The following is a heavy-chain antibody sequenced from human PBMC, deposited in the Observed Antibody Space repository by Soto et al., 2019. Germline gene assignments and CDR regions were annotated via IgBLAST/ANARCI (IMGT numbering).Heavy chain of an antibody. CDR2: ISAYNGNT. CDR1: GYTFTSYG. V-gene: IGHV1-18*01. D-gene: IGHD3-3*01. Sequence: ASVKVSCKASGYTFTSYGISWVRQAPGQGLEWMGWISAYNGNTNYAQKHQGRVTMTTDTSTSTAYMELRSRRSDDTAVYYCARGGEVLEWLWWPYWGQGTLVTVSS. CDR3: ARGGEVLEWLWWPY. J-gene: IGHJ4*02.